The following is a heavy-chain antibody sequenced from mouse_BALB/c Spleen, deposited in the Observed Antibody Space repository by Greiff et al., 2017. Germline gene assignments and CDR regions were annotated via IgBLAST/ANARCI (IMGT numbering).Heavy chain of an antibody. V-gene: IGHV5-9-4*01. CDR2: ISSGGSYT. CDR1: GFTFSSYA. D-gene: IGHD1-2*01. J-gene: IGHJ2*01. CDR3: ARGGRATALDY. Sequence: EVKLVESGGGLLKPGGSLKLSCAASGFTFSSYAMSWVRQSPEKRLEWVAEISSGGSYTYYPDTVTGRFTISRDNAKNTLYLEMSSLRSEDTAMYYCARGGRATALDYWGQGTTLTVSS.